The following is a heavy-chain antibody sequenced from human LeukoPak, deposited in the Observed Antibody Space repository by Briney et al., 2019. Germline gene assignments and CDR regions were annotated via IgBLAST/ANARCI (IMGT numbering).Heavy chain of an antibody. CDR2: ISGSGGST. CDR3: AKTQRDYVGWFDP. J-gene: IGHJ5*02. D-gene: IGHD4-17*01. CDR1: GFTFSSYA. V-gene: IGHV3-23*01. Sequence: AGGSLRLSCAASGFTFSSYAMSWVRQAPGKGLEWVSAISGSGGSTYYADSVKGRFTISRDNSRNTLYLQMNSLRAEDTAVYYCAKTQRDYVGWFDPWGQGTLVTVSS.